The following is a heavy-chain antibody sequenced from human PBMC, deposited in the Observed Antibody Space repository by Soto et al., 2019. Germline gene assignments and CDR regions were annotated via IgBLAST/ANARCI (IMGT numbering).Heavy chain of an antibody. D-gene: IGHD6-25*01. J-gene: IGHJ5*02. V-gene: IGHV1-3*01. CDR1: GYTFTSYA. CDR3: ARGRRSPNWFDP. Sequence: SVKVSCKASGYTFTSYAMHWVRQAPGQRLEWMGWINAGNGNTKYSQKFQGRVTITRDTSASTAYMELSSLRSEDTAVYYCARGRRSPNWFDPWGQGTLVTVSS. CDR2: INAGNGNT.